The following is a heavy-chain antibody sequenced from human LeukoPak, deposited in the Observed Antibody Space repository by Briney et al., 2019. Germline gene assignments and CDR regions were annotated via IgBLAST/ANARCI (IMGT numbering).Heavy chain of an antibody. CDR2: IRYHGSDK. V-gene: IGHV3-30*02. D-gene: IGHD2-2*01. CDR3: ARSPTSWYFDY. J-gene: IGHJ4*02. CDR1: GFTFSGSG. Sequence: PGGSLRLSCAASGFTFSGSGMHWVRQAPGKGLEWVAFIRYHGSDKYYADSVKGRFTISRDNSKNTLYLQMNSLRAEDTAVYYCARSPTSWYFDYWGQGTLVTVPS.